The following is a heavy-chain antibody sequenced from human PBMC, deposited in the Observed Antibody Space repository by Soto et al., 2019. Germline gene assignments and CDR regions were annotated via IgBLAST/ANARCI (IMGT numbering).Heavy chain of an antibody. CDR3: AGGARYSSSWYLQRAFDI. Sequence: SETLSLTCAVYGGSFSGYYWSWIRQPPGKGLEWIGEINHSGSTNYNPSLKSRVTISVDTSKNQFSLKLSSVTAVDTAVYYCAGGARYSSSWYLQRAFDIWGQGTMVTVSS. CDR2: INHSGST. D-gene: IGHD6-13*01. V-gene: IGHV4-34*01. CDR1: GGSFSGYY. J-gene: IGHJ3*02.